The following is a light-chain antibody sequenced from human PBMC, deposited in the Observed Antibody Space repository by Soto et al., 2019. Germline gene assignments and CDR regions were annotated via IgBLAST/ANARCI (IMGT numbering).Light chain of an antibody. CDR3: QQYSASPIS. Sequence: EVVLTQSPGTLSLSPGERATISCRASQSISSSYLTWYQQRPGQAPRLVIYGGSRSATVIPDRFSGSGSGTVFTLTISRLEPEDFAVYYCQQYSASPISFGQGTRLEIK. CDR1: QSISSSY. J-gene: IGKJ5*01. V-gene: IGKV3-20*01. CDR2: GGS.